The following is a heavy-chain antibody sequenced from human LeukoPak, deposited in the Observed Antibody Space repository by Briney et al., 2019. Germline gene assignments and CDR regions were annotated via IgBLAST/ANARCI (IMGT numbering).Heavy chain of an antibody. J-gene: IGHJ4*02. D-gene: IGHD6-19*01. CDR3: ARGGTAVARGEY. CDR2: ISNSGSTT. Sequence: EXVSYISNSGSTTYYADSVKGRFTISRDNAKNSLYLQMNSLRVEDTAVYYRARGGTAVARGEYWGQGTLVTVSS. V-gene: IGHV3-48*01.